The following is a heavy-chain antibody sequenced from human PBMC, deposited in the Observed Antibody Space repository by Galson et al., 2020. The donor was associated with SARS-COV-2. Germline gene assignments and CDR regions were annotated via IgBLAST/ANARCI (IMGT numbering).Heavy chain of an antibody. CDR1: GFTFKNYA. D-gene: IGHD1-26*01. Sequence: GGSLRLPCAVSGFTFKNYAMNWVRQAQGKGLEWVSGMTGGTERTNYADSVKGRFTISRDDSKNTVFLEMNSLRVDDTAIYYCTKDGGRNYCYYVYLDVWGKGTTVTVSS. V-gene: IGHV3-23*01. CDR3: TKDGGRNYCYYVYLDV. J-gene: IGHJ6*03. CDR2: MTGGTERT.